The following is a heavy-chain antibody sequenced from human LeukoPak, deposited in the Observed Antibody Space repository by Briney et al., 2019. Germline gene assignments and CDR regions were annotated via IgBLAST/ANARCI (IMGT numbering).Heavy chain of an antibody. CDR1: GFTFSGYW. J-gene: IGHJ4*02. V-gene: IGHV3-74*01. CDR2: INSDGSST. Sequence: PGGSLRLSCAASGFTFSGYWMHWVRQVPGKGLVWVSRINSDGSSTNYADSVKGRFTISRDNAKSTLYLKMNSLRAEDTAVYYCARGRDSSAYPYFDYWGQGTLVTVSS. CDR3: ARGRDSSAYPYFDY. D-gene: IGHD3-22*01.